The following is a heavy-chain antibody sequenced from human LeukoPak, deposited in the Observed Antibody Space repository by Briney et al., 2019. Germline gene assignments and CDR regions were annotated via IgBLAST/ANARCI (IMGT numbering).Heavy chain of an antibody. CDR2: INPNSGGT. Sequence: ASVKVSCKASGYTFTGYYMHWVRQAPGQGLEWMGWINPNSGGTNYAQKFQGRVTMTRDTSISTAYMELSRLRSDDTAEYYCARDWAGYSGYDYLIAFDIWGQGTMVTVSS. D-gene: IGHD5-12*01. V-gene: IGHV1-2*02. CDR3: ARDWAGYSGYDYLIAFDI. J-gene: IGHJ3*02. CDR1: GYTFTGYY.